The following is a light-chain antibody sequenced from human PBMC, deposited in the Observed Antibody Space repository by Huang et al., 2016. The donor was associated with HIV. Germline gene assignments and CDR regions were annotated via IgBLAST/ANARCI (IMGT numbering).Light chain of an antibody. CDR3: QQRGDWPYT. V-gene: IGKV3-11*01. CDR1: QSVSSY. Sequence: EIVLTQSPATLSLSPGERATLSCRASQSVSSYLAWYQQTPGQAPRRLIYDTSNRATGIPARFGGSGSGTDFTLTISSLEPEDFAVYYCQQRGDWPYTFGQGTKLEIK. J-gene: IGKJ2*01. CDR2: DTS.